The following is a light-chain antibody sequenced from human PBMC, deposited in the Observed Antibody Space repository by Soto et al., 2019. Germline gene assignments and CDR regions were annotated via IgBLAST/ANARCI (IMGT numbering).Light chain of an antibody. CDR1: QGIRND. CDR2: AAS. V-gene: IGKV1-6*01. J-gene: IGKJ1*01. Sequence: AIQMTQSPSSLSASVGDRVTITCRASQGIRNDLGWYQQKPGKAPKLLIYAASSLQSGVPARFSGSGSGTDFTLTTSSLQPEDFATYYCLQDYNYPWTFGQGTKVEIK. CDR3: LQDYNYPWT.